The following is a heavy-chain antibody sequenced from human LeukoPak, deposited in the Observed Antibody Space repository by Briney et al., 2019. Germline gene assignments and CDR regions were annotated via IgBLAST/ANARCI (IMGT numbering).Heavy chain of an antibody. Sequence: PGGSLRLSCAASGFTFSSYIMNWVRQAPGKGLEWVSYISSSSSSSTIYYADSVKGRFTISRDNAKNSLYLQMNSLRDEDTAVYYCARDLVRGVSTFDYWGQGTLVTVSS. CDR3: ARDLVRGVSTFDY. D-gene: IGHD3-10*01. J-gene: IGHJ4*02. CDR1: GFTFSSYI. CDR2: ISSSSSSSTI. V-gene: IGHV3-48*02.